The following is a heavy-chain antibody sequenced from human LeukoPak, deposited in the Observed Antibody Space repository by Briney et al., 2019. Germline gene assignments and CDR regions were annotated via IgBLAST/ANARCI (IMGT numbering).Heavy chain of an antibody. J-gene: IGHJ4*02. CDR1: GYTFTNYY. CDR2: INPNSGGT. D-gene: IGHD2-15*01. CDR3: ARVGYCSGGSCYDY. Sequence: ASVKVSCKASGYTFTNYYMHWVRQAPGQGLEWMGWINPNSGGTDYAQKFQGRVTMTRDTSISTAYMELSRLRSDDTAVYYCARVGYCSGGSCYDYWGQGTLVTVSS. V-gene: IGHV1-2*02.